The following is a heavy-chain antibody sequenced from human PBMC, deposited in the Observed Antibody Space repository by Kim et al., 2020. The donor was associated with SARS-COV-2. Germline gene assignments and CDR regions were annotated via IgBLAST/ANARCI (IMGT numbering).Heavy chain of an antibody. V-gene: IGHV3-15*04. D-gene: IGHD3-22*01. CDR1: GFTFKDDW. CDR3: TTEKTYHYHRSGYF. CDR2: IDSNTDGGST. J-gene: IGHJ4*01. Sequence: GGSLRLSCAASGFTFKDDWMRWVRQAPGKGLEWVASIDSNTDGGSTDYVARVYCISTDNSNDFCKLQLLQANSVKTEDTAVSCCTTEKTYHYHRSGYF.